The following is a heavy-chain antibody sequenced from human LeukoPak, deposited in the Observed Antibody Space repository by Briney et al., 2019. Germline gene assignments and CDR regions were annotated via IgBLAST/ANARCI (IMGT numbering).Heavy chain of an antibody. D-gene: IGHD6-6*01. CDR2: INHSGST. CDR3: ARFQAPDKRQLDS. CDR1: GGSFSGYY. Sequence: SETLSLTCAVYGGSFSGYYWSWIRQPPGKGLEWIGEINHSGSTNYNPSLKSRVTISVDTSKNQFSLKLSSVTAADTAVYYCARFQAPDKRQLDSWGQGTLVTVSS. J-gene: IGHJ4*02. V-gene: IGHV4-34*01.